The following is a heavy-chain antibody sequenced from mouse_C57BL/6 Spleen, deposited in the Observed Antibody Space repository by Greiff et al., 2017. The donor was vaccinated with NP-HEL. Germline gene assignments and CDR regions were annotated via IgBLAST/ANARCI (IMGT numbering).Heavy chain of an antibody. V-gene: IGHV1-59*01. Sequence: QVQLQHPGAELVRPGTSVKLSCKASGYTFTSYWMHWVKQRPGQGLEWIGVIDPSDSYTNYNQKFKGKATLTVDTSSSTAYMQLSSLTSEDSAVYYYARSVAGTPPWFAYWGQGTLVTVSA. CDR3: ARSVAGTPPWFAY. CDR1: GYTFTSYW. J-gene: IGHJ3*01. CDR2: IDPSDSYT. D-gene: IGHD1-1*01.